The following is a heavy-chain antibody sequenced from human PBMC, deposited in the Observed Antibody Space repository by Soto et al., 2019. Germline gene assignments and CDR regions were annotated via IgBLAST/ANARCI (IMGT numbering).Heavy chain of an antibody. J-gene: IGHJ4*02. CDR2: MNPNSGNT. V-gene: IGHV1-8*01. CDR3: ATGPYYYDSSGYYIPY. Sequence: QVQLVQSGAEVKKPGASVKVSCKASGYTFTSYDINWVRQATGQGLEWMGWMNPNSGNTGYAQKFQGRVTMTRNTSISTAYMELSSLRSEDTAVYYCATGPYYYDSSGYYIPYWGQETLVTVSS. D-gene: IGHD3-22*01. CDR1: GYTFTSYD.